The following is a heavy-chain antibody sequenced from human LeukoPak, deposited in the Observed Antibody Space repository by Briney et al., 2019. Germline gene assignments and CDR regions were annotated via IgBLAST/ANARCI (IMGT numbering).Heavy chain of an antibody. CDR3: ARGNDYVWGSYRYWFDP. D-gene: IGHD3-16*02. J-gene: IGHJ5*02. CDR1: GYTFTGYY. CDR2: INPNSGGT. V-gene: IGHV1-2*02. Sequence: ASVKVSCKASGYTFTGYYMHWVRQAPGQGLEWMGWINPNSGGTNYAQKFQGRVTITTDESTSTAYMELSSLRSEDTAVYYCARGNDYVWGSYRYWFDPWGQGTLVTVSS.